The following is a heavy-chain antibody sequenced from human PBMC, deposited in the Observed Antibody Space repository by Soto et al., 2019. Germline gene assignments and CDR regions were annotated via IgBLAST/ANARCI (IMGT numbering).Heavy chain of an antibody. CDR1: GDSVSSNSVA. Sequence: PSQTLSLTCAISGDSVSSNSVAWNWIRQSPSRGLEWLGRTYYRSKWYNDFAPSVKSRITINADTSKNQFSLQLNSVTPEDTAVYYCAKRKYCPSTTCFDYWGQGTQVT. V-gene: IGHV6-1*01. J-gene: IGHJ4*02. CDR3: AKRKYCPSTTCFDY. CDR2: TYYRSKWYN. D-gene: IGHD2-2*01.